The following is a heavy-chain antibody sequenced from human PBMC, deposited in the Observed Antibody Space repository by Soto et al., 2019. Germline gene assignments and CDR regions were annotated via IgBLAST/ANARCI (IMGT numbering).Heavy chain of an antibody. Sequence: GASVKVSCKASGCTFSSYAINWVRQAPGQGFEWMGRIIPILGIANYAQKFQGRVTITADKSTSTAYMELSSLRSEDTAVYYCAREVGYSSGPYYYYMDVWGKGTTVTVSS. CDR3: AREVGYSSGPYYYYMDV. V-gene: IGHV1-69*04. J-gene: IGHJ6*03. CDR1: GCTFSSYA. CDR2: IIPILGIA. D-gene: IGHD6-19*01.